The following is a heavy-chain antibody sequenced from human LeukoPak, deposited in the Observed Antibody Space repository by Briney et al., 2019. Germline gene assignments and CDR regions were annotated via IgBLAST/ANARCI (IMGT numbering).Heavy chain of an antibody. D-gene: IGHD2-15*01. CDR3: ARVVIAANPDAFDI. CDR2: ISSSSSTI. Sequence: QPGGSLRLSCAASGFTFSNYNINWVRQAPGKGLEWLSYISSSSSTIYYAHSVKGRFTISRDNAKNSLYLQMNSLRDEDTAVYYCARVVIAANPDAFDIWGQGTMVTVSS. V-gene: IGHV3-48*02. CDR1: GFTFSNYN. J-gene: IGHJ3*02.